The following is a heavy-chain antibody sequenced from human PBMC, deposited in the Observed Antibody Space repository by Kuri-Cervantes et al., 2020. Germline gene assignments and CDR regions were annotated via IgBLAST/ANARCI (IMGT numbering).Heavy chain of an antibody. D-gene: IGHD6-6*01. CDR2: ISYDGSNR. J-gene: IGHJ6*02. Sequence: GGSLRLSFAASGFTFSSYAMHWVRQAPGKGLEWVAVISYDGSNRYYADSVKGRFTISRDNSKNTLYLQMNSLRAEDTAVYYCATSGSSSSPTWGYYYYYGMDVWGQGTTVTVSS. V-gene: IGHV3-30-3*01. CDR1: GFTFSSYA. CDR3: ATSGSSSSPTWGYYYYYGMDV.